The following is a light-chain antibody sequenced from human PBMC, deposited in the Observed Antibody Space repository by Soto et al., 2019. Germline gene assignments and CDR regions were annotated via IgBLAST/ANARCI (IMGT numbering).Light chain of an antibody. J-gene: IGKJ4*01. CDR1: QSVSIN. V-gene: IGKV3-20*01. CDR2: GAS. CDR3: QQYGNSPLT. Sequence: EIVMTQSPATLSVSPGERATLSCRASQSVSINLAWYQQKPGQAPRLLIYGASSRATGIPDRFSGSGSGTDFTLTIRRLEPEDYAVYYCQQYGNSPLTFGGGTTVDIK.